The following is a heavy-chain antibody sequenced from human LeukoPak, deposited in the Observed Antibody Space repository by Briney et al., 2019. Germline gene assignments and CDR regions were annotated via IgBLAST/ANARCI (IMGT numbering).Heavy chain of an antibody. V-gene: IGHV4-59*01. Sequence: SETLSLTCTVSIGSISNYYWSWIRQPPGKGLEWIGYISYSGSTKYNPSLKSRVTISVDTSKNQFSLKLTSVTAADTAMYYCAGDSYNYGSGSLDYWGRGTLVTVSS. D-gene: IGHD5-18*01. J-gene: IGHJ4*02. CDR2: ISYSGST. CDR3: AGDSYNYGSGSLDY. CDR1: IGSISNYY.